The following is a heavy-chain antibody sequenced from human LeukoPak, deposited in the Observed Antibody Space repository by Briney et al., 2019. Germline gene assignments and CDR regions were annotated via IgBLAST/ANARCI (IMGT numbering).Heavy chain of an antibody. J-gene: IGHJ4*02. V-gene: IGHV1-2*02. CDR2: INPNSGGT. CDR3: AREALSLDTAMVLYSDY. CDR1: GYTFTGYY. D-gene: IGHD5-18*01. Sequence: ASVKVSCKASGYTFTGYYMHWVRQAPGQGLEWMGWINPNSGGTNYAQKFQGRVTMTRDTSISTAYMELSRLRSDDTAVYYCAREALSLDTAMVLYSDYWGQGTLVTVSS.